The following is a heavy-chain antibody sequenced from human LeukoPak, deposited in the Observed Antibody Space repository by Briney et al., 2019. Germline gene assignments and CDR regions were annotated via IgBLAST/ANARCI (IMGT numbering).Heavy chain of an antibody. CDR1: GGSISYYY. J-gene: IGHJ4*01. D-gene: IGHD1-26*01. V-gene: IGHV4-59*08. CDR2: IYYSGST. Sequence: SETLSLTCTVSGGSISYYYWSWIRQPPGKGLEWTGYIYYSGSTNYNPSLQSRVTISVETSKHQFSLILSSVTAADTAVYYCARLQGSRAIDYWGHGTLVTVSS. CDR3: ARLQGSRAIDY.